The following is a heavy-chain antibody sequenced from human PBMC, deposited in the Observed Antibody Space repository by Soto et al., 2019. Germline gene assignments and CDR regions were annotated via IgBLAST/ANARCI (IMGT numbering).Heavy chain of an antibody. D-gene: IGHD3-3*01. J-gene: IGHJ4*02. CDR1: GGSFNSFH. V-gene: IGHV1-69*08. CDR3: ARGTVTLFGVVTPPDY. CDR2: IIPMLDRT. Sequence: QVQLVQSGAEVKRPGSSVKVSCKSSGGSFNSFHFNWVRQAPRQGLEWMGRIIPMLDRTQYAQMFQGRVTITADKSTSTAYMEMSGLESVDTAVYYCARGTVTLFGVVTPPDYWGQGTLVTVSS.